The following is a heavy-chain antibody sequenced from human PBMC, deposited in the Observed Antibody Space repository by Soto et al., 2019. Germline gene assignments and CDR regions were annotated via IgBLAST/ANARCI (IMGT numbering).Heavy chain of an antibody. CDR3: AKDSGDWLVDY. V-gene: IGHV3-23*01. Sequence: GGSLRLSCAASGFTFVNYAMTWVRQAPGKGLEWVSAISGGGGTAYYADSVKGRFTISRDNSKNTLSLQMNSLRAEDTAVYYCAKDSGDWLVDYWGQGTLVTVSS. CDR2: ISGGGGTA. CDR1: GFTFVNYA. J-gene: IGHJ4*02. D-gene: IGHD3-10*01.